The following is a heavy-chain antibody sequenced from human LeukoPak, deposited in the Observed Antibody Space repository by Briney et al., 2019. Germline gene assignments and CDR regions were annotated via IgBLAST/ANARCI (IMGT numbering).Heavy chain of an antibody. CDR1: GGSISSSYYY. Sequence: SETLSLTCTVSGGSISSSYYYWSWIRQPPGKSLEWIGYIYYSGSTYYNPSLKSRVTISVDTSKNQFSLKLSSVTAADTAVYYCASSPYDSSGCIDYWGQGALVTVSS. CDR3: ASSPYDSSGCIDY. J-gene: IGHJ4*02. CDR2: IYYSGST. V-gene: IGHV4-30-4*01. D-gene: IGHD3-22*01.